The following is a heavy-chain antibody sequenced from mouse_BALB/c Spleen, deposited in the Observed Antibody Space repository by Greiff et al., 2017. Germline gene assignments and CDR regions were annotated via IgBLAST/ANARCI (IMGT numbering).Heavy chain of an antibody. J-gene: IGHJ3*01. Sequence: VQLQQSGPGLVQPSQSLSITCTVSGFSLTSYGVHWVRQSPGKGLEWLGVIWSGGSTDYNAAFISRLSISKDNSKSQVFFKMNSLQANDTAIYYCARRAGTLAWFAYWGQGTLVTVSA. V-gene: IGHV2-2*02. CDR2: IWSGGST. CDR3: ARRAGTLAWFAY. CDR1: GFSLTSYG. D-gene: IGHD4-1*01.